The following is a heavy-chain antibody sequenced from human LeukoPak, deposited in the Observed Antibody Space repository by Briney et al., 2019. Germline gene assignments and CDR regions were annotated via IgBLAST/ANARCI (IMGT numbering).Heavy chain of an antibody. V-gene: IGHV4-59*01. CDR3: ARGDDSSGYYYLNWFDP. CDR2: IYYSGTT. J-gene: IGHJ5*02. CDR1: GGSFSGYY. Sequence: PSETLSLTCAVYGGSFSGYYWSWIRQPPGKGLEWIGYIYYSGTTNYNPSLKSRVTISVDTSKNLFSLKLSSVTAADTAVYYCARGDDSSGYYYLNWFDPWGQGTRVTVSS. D-gene: IGHD3-22*01.